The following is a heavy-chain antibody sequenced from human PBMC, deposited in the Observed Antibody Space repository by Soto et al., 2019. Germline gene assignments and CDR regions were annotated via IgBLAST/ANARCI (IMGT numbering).Heavy chain of an antibody. CDR3: ARRRGYSYDFDY. CDR2: IDPSDSRT. CDR1: GYTFTNNW. V-gene: IGHV5-10-1*01. Sequence: PXDSLTISCNASGYTFTNNWISLVRQKPGQGLEWMGRIDPSDSRTKYNPSFEGHVTISIDKSINTAFLQWSSLRASDTAVYFCARRRGYSYDFDYWGQGTLVTVSS. J-gene: IGHJ4*02. D-gene: IGHD5-18*01.